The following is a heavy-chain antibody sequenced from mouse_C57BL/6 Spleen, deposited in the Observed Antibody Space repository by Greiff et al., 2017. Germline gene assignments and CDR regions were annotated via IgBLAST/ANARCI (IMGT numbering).Heavy chain of an antibody. CDR3: ARGLLRERLYFDY. V-gene: IGHV1-64*01. Sequence: QVQLQQPGAELVKPGASVKLSCQASGYTFTSYWLHWVKQRPGQGLEWIGMIHPNSGSTNYNEKFKSKTTLTVDKSSSTAYMQLSSLTSEDSAVYYCARGLLRERLYFDYWGQGTTLTVSS. CDR2: IHPNSGST. J-gene: IGHJ2*01. D-gene: IGHD1-1*01. CDR1: GYTFTSYW.